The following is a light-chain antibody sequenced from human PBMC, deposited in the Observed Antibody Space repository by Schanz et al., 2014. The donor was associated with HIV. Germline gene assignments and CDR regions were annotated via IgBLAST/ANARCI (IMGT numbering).Light chain of an antibody. CDR3: AAWDDSLNGPM. CDR1: SSDIGRNT. J-gene: IGLJ3*02. Sequence: QSVLTQPPSASGTPGQRVTISCSGSSSDIGRNTVNWYQQLPGTAPKLLIYSNDQRPSGVPDRFSGSKSGTSASLAISGLQSEDEADYHCAAWDDSLNGPMFGGGTKLTVL. CDR2: SND. V-gene: IGLV1-44*01.